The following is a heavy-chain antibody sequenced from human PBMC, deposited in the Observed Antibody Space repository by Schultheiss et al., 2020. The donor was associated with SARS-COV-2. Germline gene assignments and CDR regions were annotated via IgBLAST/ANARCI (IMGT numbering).Heavy chain of an antibody. CDR2: ISGSGGST. V-gene: IGHV3-23*01. D-gene: IGHD3-22*01. CDR3: ARDRVNSYYDSSGYSGGMDV. CDR1: GFTFSNYG. J-gene: IGHJ6*02. Sequence: GESLKISCAASGFTFSNYGMHWVRQAPGKGLEWVSAISGSGGSTYYADSVKGRFTISRDNSKNTLYLQMNSLRAEDTAVYYCARDRVNSYYDSSGYSGGMDVWGQGTTVTVSS.